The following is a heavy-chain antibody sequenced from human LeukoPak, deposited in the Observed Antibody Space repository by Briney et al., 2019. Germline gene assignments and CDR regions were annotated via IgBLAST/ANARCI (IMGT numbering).Heavy chain of an antibody. CDR1: GGTFSSYA. CDR3: ARERPMVRGVTRNNWFDP. D-gene: IGHD3-10*01. J-gene: IGHJ5*02. CDR2: IIPIFGTA. V-gene: IGHV1-69*13. Sequence: SVKVSCKASGGTFSSYAISWVRQASGQGLEWMGGIIPIFGTANYAQKFQGRVTITADESTSTAYMELSSLRSEDTAVYYCARERPMVRGVTRNNWFDPWGQGTLVTVSS.